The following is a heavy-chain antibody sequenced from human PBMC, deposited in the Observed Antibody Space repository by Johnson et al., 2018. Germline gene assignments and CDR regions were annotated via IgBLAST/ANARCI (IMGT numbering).Heavy chain of an antibody. D-gene: IGHD1-26*01. J-gene: IGHJ6*02. CDR3: ARAGSGDYYYGRDG. CDR2: IYYGGST. Sequence: QVQLQESGPGLVKXSETXSLXCTVSGGSISSYYWSWIRQPPGKGLEWMGYIYYGGSTNYNPALKSRVTIAVDPSTNQFSLKQSDRTAADTAVDYWARAGSGDYYYGRDGWGQGTTVTVSS. V-gene: IGHV4-59*01. CDR1: GGSISSYY.